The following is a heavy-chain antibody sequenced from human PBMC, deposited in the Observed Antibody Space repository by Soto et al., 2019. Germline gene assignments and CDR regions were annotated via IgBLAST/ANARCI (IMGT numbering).Heavy chain of an antibody. Sequence: PGGSLRLSCAASGFTFSSYSMNWVRQAPGKGLEWVSSISSSSSYIYYADSVKGRFTISRDNAKNSLYLQMNSLRAEDTAVYYCARDQLPSITIFGEQTYGMDVWGQGTTVTVSS. CDR3: ARDQLPSITIFGEQTYGMDV. CDR1: GFTFSSYS. V-gene: IGHV3-21*01. J-gene: IGHJ6*02. CDR2: ISSSSSYI. D-gene: IGHD3-3*01.